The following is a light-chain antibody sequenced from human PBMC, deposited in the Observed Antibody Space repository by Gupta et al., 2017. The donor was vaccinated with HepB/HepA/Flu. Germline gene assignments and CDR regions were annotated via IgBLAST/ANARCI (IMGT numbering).Light chain of an antibody. Sequence: LQMPLPPSSLSASVRDRVTITCRASQDIKTYLNWYQHKLGKAPRLLIYGASIMQSGVPSRFSGSGSGTYFTLTISSLQPEDFATYFCQQSYNTPLTFGQGTKVEIK. J-gene: IGKJ1*01. CDR3: QQSYNTPLT. V-gene: IGKV1-39*01. CDR2: GAS. CDR1: QDIKTY.